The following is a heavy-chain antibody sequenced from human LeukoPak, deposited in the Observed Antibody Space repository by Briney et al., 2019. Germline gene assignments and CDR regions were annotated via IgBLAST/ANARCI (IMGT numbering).Heavy chain of an antibody. Sequence: GGSLRLSCAASGFNVSSNYMSWVRQAPGKGLEWVSVIYSSGSTYYADSVKGRFTISRDNSKNTLYLQMHSLGAEDTAVYYCARLYYYDSSGYWYYFDYWGQGTLVTVSS. J-gene: IGHJ4*02. D-gene: IGHD3-22*01. CDR2: IYSSGST. CDR1: GFNVSSNY. CDR3: ARLYYYDSSGYWYYFDY. V-gene: IGHV3-66*01.